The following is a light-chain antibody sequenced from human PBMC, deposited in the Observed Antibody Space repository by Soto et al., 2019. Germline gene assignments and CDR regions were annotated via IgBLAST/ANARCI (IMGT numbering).Light chain of an antibody. CDR3: QTWGTGIQV. CDR2: LNSDGSH. Sequence: QLVLTQPPSASASLGASVKLTCTLSSGHSSYAIAWHQQQPEKGPRYLMKLNSDGSHTKGDGIPDRFSGSSSGTDRYLTISSLQSEDEADYYCQTWGTGIQVFGGGTKLTVL. J-gene: IGLJ2*01. V-gene: IGLV4-69*02. CDR1: SGHSSYA.